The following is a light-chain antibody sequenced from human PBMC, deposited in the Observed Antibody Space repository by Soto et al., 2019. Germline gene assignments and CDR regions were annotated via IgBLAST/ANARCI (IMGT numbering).Light chain of an antibody. J-gene: IGKJ1*01. CDR3: QHYKMYSPWT. Sequence: DIQMTQSPSTVSAYVGDSVTITCRASQSITTWLAWYQQRPGKAPKLLIYDVSSLESWVPSRFSGSGSGTEFTLTISSLQPDDFATYYCQHYKMYSPWTVGQGTKVEIK. V-gene: IGKV1-5*01. CDR2: DVS. CDR1: QSITTW.